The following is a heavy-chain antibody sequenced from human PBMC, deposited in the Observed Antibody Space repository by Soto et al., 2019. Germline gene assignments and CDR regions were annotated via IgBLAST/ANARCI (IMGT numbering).Heavy chain of an antibody. CDR3: AKSRLHKYGLATILDY. Sequence: EVQLLESGGGLVQPGGSLRLSCAASGFTFSSYAMSWVRQAPGKGLEWVSAISGSGGSTYYADSVKGRFTISRDNSKNXMDRQMNSMRAEDTAVYYCAKSRLHKYGLATILDYWGQGTLVTVSS. CDR2: ISGSGGST. D-gene: IGHD5-12*01. J-gene: IGHJ4*02. CDR1: GFTFSSYA. V-gene: IGHV3-23*01.